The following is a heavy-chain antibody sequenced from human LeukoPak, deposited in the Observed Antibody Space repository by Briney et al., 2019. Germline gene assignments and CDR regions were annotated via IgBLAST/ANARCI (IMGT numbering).Heavy chain of an antibody. Sequence: SETLSLTCAVYGGSFSGYYWSCIRQPPGKGLEWIGEINHSGSTNYNPSLKSRVTISVDTSKNQFSLKLSSVTAADTAVYYCARKPWIQLWSFFDYWGQGTLVTVSS. V-gene: IGHV4-34*01. D-gene: IGHD5-18*01. CDR2: INHSGST. CDR3: ARKPWIQLWSFFDY. J-gene: IGHJ4*02. CDR1: GGSFSGYY.